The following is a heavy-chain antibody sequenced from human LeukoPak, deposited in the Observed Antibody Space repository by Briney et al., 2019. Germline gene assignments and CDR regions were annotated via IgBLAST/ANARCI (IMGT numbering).Heavy chain of an antibody. CDR3: ARGGTSWYYDSSGYYY. D-gene: IGHD3-22*01. CDR1: GGSISSYY. Sequence: PSETLSLTCTVSGGSISSYYWSWIRQSPGKGLEWIGYIYYSGSTNYNPSLKSRVTISVDTSKNQFSLKLSSVTAADTAVYYCARGGTSWYYDSSGYYYWGQGTLVTVSS. J-gene: IGHJ4*02. V-gene: IGHV4-59*01. CDR2: IYYSGST.